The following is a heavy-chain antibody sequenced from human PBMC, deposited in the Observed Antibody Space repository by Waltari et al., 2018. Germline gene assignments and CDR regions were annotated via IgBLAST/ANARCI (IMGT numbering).Heavy chain of an antibody. CDR2: ISYDGSNK. V-gene: IGHV3-30*03. Sequence: QVQLVESGGGVVQPGRSLRLSCAASGFTFSSYGMHWVRQAPGKGLEWVAVISYDGSNKYYADSVKGRFTISRDNSKNTLYLQMNSLRAEDTAVYYCARGHESSSTSFDYWGQGTLVTVSS. D-gene: IGHD6-13*01. CDR1: GFTFSSYG. CDR3: ARGHESSSTSFDY. J-gene: IGHJ4*02.